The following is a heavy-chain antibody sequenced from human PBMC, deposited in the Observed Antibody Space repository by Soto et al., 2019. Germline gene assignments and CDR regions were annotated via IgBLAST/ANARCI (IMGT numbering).Heavy chain of an antibody. CDR2: ISSSGSTI. D-gene: IGHD6-19*01. CDR3: ARDGGSGWPAHFDY. CDR1: GFTFSSYE. J-gene: IGHJ4*02. V-gene: IGHV3-48*03. Sequence: EVQLVESGGGLVQPGGSLRLSCAASGFTFSSYEMNWVRQAPGKVLAWVSYISSSGSTIYYADSVKGRFTISRDNAKNSLYLQMNSLRAEDTAVYYCARDGGSGWPAHFDYWGQGTLVTVSS.